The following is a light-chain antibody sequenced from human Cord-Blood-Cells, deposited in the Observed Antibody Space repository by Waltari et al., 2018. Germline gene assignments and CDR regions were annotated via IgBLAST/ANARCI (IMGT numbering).Light chain of an antibody. CDR3: SSYTSSSTWV. CDR2: DLG. V-gene: IGLV2-14*01. J-gene: IGLJ3*02. CDR1: SSDVGVYNY. Sequence: ALPRPAPWSGSLGHSFTISCTGTSSDVGVYNYVSCYQQHPGKAPNLMIYDLGIRPSGVSNRFSGSKSGNTASLTISGLQAEDEADYYCSSYTSSSTWVFGGGTKLTVL.